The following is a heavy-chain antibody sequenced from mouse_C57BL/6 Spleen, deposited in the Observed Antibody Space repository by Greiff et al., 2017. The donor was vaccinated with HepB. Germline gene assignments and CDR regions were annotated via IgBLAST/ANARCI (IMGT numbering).Heavy chain of an antibody. V-gene: IGHV1-53*01. CDR2: INPSNGGT. J-gene: IGHJ1*03. CDR3: ARGGSSHDWYFDV. CDR1: GYTFTSYW. D-gene: IGHD1-1*01. Sequence: QVQLQQPGTELVKPGASVKLSCKASGYTFTSYWMHWVKQRPGQGLEWIGNINPSNGGTNYNEKFKRKATLTVDKSSSKAYMQLSSLTSEDSAVYYCARGGSSHDWYFDVWGTGTTVTVSS.